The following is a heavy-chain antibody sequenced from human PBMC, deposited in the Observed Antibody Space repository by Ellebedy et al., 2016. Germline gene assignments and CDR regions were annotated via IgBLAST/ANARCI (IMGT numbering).Heavy chain of an antibody. V-gene: IGHV3-33*01. CDR2: ISYEATAK. D-gene: IGHD2-2*01. CDR1: GLTTFNING. J-gene: IGHJ4*02. CDR3: ARDYCTTTSCYDY. Sequence: GESLKISCAASGLTTFNINGMVWVRQAPGKGLEWVAFISYEATAKYYADSVRGRFTVSRDNSKNTVYLQMTSLRAEDTAVYYCARDYCTTTSCYDYWGQGTLVTVSS.